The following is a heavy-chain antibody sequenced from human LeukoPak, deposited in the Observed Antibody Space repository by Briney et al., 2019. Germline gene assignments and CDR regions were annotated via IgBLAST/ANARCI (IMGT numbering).Heavy chain of an antibody. CDR2: ISHDGSNI. CDR3: ARAAVILAASRWLDS. Sequence: GGSLRLSCAASGFTFSRYALHWVHQAPGKGLEWVAVISHDGSNINYADSLKGRFTISRDNSKNTIYLQMNSLRDEDTAVYYCARAAVILAASRWLDSWGQGTLVTVSS. J-gene: IGHJ5*01. V-gene: IGHV3-30-3*01. CDR1: GFTFSRYA. D-gene: IGHD2-15*01.